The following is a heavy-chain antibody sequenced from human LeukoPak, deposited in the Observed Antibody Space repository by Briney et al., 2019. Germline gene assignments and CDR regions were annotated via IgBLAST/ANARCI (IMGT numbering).Heavy chain of an antibody. CDR2: ISSSGSTI. Sequence: GGSLRLSCAAPGFTFSSYEMNWVRQAPGKGLEWVSYISSSGSTIYYADSVKGRFTISRDNAKNSLYLQMNSLRAEDTAVYYCAILAVAGPSDYWGQGTLVTVSS. D-gene: IGHD6-19*01. CDR1: GFTFSSYE. J-gene: IGHJ4*02. CDR3: AILAVAGPSDY. V-gene: IGHV3-48*03.